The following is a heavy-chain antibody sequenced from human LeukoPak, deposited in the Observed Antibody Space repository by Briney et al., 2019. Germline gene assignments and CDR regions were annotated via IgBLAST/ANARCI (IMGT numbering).Heavy chain of an antibody. CDR1: GYTFTSYG. V-gene: IGHV1-18*01. CDR3: ARRYCSSTSCSNYYYYMDV. Sequence: GASVKVSCKASGYTFTSYGISWVRQAPGQGLEWMGWISAYNGNTNYAQKLQGRVTMTTDTSTSTAYMELRSLRSDDTAVYYCARRYCSSTSCSNYYYYMDVWGKGTTVTASS. D-gene: IGHD2-2*01. J-gene: IGHJ6*03. CDR2: ISAYNGNT.